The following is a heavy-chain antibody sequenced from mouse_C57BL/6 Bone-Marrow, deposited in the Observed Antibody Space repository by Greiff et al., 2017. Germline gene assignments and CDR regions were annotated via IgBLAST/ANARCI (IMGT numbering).Heavy chain of an antibody. V-gene: IGHV2-5*01. CDR1: GFSLTSYG. CDR2: IWRGGST. Sequence: VQLQQSGPGLVQPSQSLSITCTVSGFSLTSYGVHWVRQSPGKGLEWLGVIWRGGSTDYNAAFMSRLSITKDNSKSQVFFKMNSLQADDTAIYDCAKGGVTRYYYAMDYWGQGTSVTVSS. D-gene: IGHD2-5*01. J-gene: IGHJ4*01. CDR3: AKGGVTRYYYAMDY.